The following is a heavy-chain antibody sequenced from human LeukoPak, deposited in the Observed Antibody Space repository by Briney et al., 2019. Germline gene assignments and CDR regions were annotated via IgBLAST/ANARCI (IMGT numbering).Heavy chain of an antibody. CDR1: GFTFSSYA. J-gene: IGHJ4*02. Sequence: GGSLRLSCAASGFTFSSYAMSWVRQAPGKGLEWGSAISGSGGSTYYADSVKGRFTICRDNSKNTLYLQMNSLRAEDTAVYYCAKGLPHYYDSSGWWDYWGQGTLVTVSS. D-gene: IGHD3-22*01. V-gene: IGHV3-23*01. CDR2: ISGSGGST. CDR3: AKGLPHYYDSSGWWDY.